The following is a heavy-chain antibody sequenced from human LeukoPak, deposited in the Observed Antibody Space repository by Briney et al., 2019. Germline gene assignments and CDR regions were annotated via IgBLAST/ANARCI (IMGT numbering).Heavy chain of an antibody. J-gene: IGHJ4*02. D-gene: IGHD4/OR15-4a*01. Sequence: GGSLRLSCVASGFTFHNYEMNWVRQAPGKGLEWVSYISSSGATIYYADAVKGRFTISRDNAKNSLYLQMNSLRAEDTAVYYCARDVDYANPRHDYWGQGTLVTVSS. CDR1: GFTFHNYE. CDR2: ISSSGATI. CDR3: ARDVDYANPRHDY. V-gene: IGHV3-48*03.